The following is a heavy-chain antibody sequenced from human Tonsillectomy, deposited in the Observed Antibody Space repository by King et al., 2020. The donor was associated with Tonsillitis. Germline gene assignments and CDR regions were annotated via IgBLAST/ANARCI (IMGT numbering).Heavy chain of an antibody. Sequence: VPLQESGPGLVKPSETLSLTCTVSGGSISSSFYYWGWIRQPPGKGLEWIGNIHYSGRTYYNPSLKSRVTISVDTSTNQFSLWLSSVTAADTAVYYCARHFDEGGAIVYFDPWGHGSLVTVSS. D-gene: IGHD2/OR15-2a*01. J-gene: IGHJ5*02. CDR1: GGSISSSFYY. CDR2: IHYSGRT. CDR3: ARHFDEGGAIVYFDP. V-gene: IGHV4-39*01.